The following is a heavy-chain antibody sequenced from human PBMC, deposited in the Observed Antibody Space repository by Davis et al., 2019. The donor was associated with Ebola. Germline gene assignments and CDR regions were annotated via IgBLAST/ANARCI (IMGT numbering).Heavy chain of an antibody. CDR1: GYSFSSYW. CDR3: ARYPAITMVRGVHFDY. Sequence: GESLKISCKGSGYSFSSYWLAWVRHMPGKGLEWMGIIYPGDSDTRYSPSFEGQVTISADKSISTAYLQWSSLKASDTAMYYCARYPAITMVRGVHFDYWGQGTLVTVSS. CDR2: IYPGDSDT. J-gene: IGHJ4*02. V-gene: IGHV5-51*01. D-gene: IGHD3-10*01.